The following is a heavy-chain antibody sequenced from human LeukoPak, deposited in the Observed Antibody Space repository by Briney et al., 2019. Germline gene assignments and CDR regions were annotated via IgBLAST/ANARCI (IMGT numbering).Heavy chain of an antibody. Sequence: GGSLRLSCAASRFTFSAYSMTWVRQAPGKGLEWVSAISGSGGNTYCADSVKGRFTISRDNSKNTLYLQMNSLRAEDTAVYYCARHSSGWYPGPNDYWGQGTLVTVSS. V-gene: IGHV3-23*01. CDR2: ISGSGGNT. CDR3: ARHSSGWYPGPNDY. D-gene: IGHD6-19*01. CDR1: RFTFSAYS. J-gene: IGHJ4*02.